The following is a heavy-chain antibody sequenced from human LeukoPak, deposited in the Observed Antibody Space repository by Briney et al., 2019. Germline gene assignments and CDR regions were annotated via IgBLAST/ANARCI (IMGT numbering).Heavy chain of an antibody. CDR3: ARGYSSYDSWFSSGWYYSGGDAFDI. V-gene: IGHV4-34*01. J-gene: IGHJ3*02. Sequence: KPSETLSLTCAVYGGSFSGYYWSWIRQPPGKGLEWIGEINHSGSTNYNPSLKSRVTISVDTSKNQFSLKLSSVTAADTAVYYCARGYSSYDSWFSSGWYYSGGDAFDIWGQGTMVTVSS. D-gene: IGHD6-19*01. CDR1: GGSFSGYY. CDR2: INHSGST.